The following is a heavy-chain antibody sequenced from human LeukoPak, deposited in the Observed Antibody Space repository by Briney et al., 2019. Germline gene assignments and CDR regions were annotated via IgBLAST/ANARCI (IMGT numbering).Heavy chain of an antibody. V-gene: IGHV4-39*01. CDR1: GGSISSSGYY. J-gene: IGHJ5*02. CDR2: IYYSGST. CDR3: AREKKIYNWFDP. Sequence: PSETLSLTCTVSGGSISSSGYYWGWIRQPPGKGLEWIGSIYYSGSTYYNPSLKSRVTVSVDTSKNQFSLKLSSVTAADPAVYYCAREKKIYNWFDPWGQGPLVTVSS. D-gene: IGHD3-3*01.